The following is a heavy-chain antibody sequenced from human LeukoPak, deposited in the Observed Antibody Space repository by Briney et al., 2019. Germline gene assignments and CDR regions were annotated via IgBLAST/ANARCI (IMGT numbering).Heavy chain of an antibody. J-gene: IGHJ4*02. D-gene: IGHD3-22*01. CDR3: ARHRWSYYDSSGIPGYYFDY. V-gene: IGHV4-34*01. Sequence: SETLSLTCAVYGGSFSGYYWSWIRQPPGKGLEWIGEINHSGSTNYNPSLKSQVTISVDTSKNQFSLKLSSVTAADTAVYYCARHRWSYYDSSGIPGYYFDYWGQGTLVTVSS. CDR1: GGSFSGYY. CDR2: INHSGST.